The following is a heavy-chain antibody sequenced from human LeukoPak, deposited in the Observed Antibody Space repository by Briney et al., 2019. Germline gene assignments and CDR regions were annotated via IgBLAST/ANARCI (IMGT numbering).Heavy chain of an antibody. CDR3: ASYFDWLSYFDY. Sequence: GRSLRLSCAASGFTFDDYAMHWVRQAPGKGLEWDSGISWNSGSIGYADSVKGRFTISRDNAKNSLYLQMNSLRAEDTAVYYCASYFDWLSYFDYWGQGTLVTVSS. CDR1: GFTFDDYA. CDR2: ISWNSGSI. D-gene: IGHD3-9*01. V-gene: IGHV3-9*01. J-gene: IGHJ4*02.